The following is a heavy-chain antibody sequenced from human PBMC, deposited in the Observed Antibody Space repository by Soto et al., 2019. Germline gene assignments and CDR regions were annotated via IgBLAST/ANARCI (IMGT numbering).Heavy chain of an antibody. V-gene: IGHV3-23*01. Sequence: VGSLRLSCAASGFSFSIYAMSWVRQAPGKGLEWVCGISGSGENTYYADSVKGRFTISRDNSKKTLYLQMNNLRVEDKAVYYCADGGEWSFNFEYWGQGTLVTVSS. D-gene: IGHD3-3*01. CDR2: ISGSGENT. CDR3: ADGGEWSFNFEY. J-gene: IGHJ4*02. CDR1: GFSFSIYA.